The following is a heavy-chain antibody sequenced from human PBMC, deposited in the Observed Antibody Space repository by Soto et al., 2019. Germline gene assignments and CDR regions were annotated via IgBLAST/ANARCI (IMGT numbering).Heavy chain of an antibody. Sequence: PGGSLRLSCAASGFTFSSYGMHWVRQAPGKGLEWVAVISYDGSNKYYADSVKGRFTISRDNSKNTLYLQMNSLRAEDTAVYYCANPDYGDGEFDYWGQGTLVTVSS. J-gene: IGHJ4*02. V-gene: IGHV3-30*18. CDR2: ISYDGSNK. CDR3: ANPDYGDGEFDY. D-gene: IGHD4-17*01. CDR1: GFTFSSYG.